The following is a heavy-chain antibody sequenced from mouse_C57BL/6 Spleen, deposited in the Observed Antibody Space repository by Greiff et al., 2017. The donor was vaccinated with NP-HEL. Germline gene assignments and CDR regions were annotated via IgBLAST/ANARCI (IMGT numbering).Heavy chain of an antibody. Sequence: VQLLQSGAELVKPGASVTLSCKASGYAFSSYWMNWVKQRPGKGLEWIGQIYPGDGDTNYNGKFKGKATLTADKSSSTAYMQLSSLTSEDSAVYFCASRGFITTVVTWYFDYWGQGTTLTVSS. CDR3: ASRGFITTVVTWYFDY. V-gene: IGHV1-80*01. CDR2: IYPGDGDT. D-gene: IGHD1-1*01. J-gene: IGHJ2*01. CDR1: GYAFSSYW.